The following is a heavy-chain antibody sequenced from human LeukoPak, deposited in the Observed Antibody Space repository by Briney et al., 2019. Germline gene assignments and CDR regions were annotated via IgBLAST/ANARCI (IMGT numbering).Heavy chain of an antibody. Sequence: PVKVSCKASGGTFSSYAISWVRQAPGQGLEWMGGIIPIFGTANYAQKFQGRVTITADESTSTAYMELSSLRSEDTAVYYCARGDQLLYSFDYWGQGTLVTVSS. V-gene: IGHV1-69*13. CDR1: GGTFSSYA. CDR3: ARGDQLLYSFDY. D-gene: IGHD2-2*01. J-gene: IGHJ4*02. CDR2: IIPIFGTA.